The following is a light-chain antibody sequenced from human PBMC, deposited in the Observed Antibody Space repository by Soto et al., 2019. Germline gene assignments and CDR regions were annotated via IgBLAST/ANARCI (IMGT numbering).Light chain of an antibody. CDR2: DAS. J-gene: IGKJ4*01. CDR1: QSVSSY. Sequence: EIVLTHSPATLSLSPGERATLSCRASQSVSSYLAWYQQKPGQAPRLLIYDASNRATGIPARFSGSGSGTDFTLTISSLEPGDFAVYYCQQRSNWPPLTFGGGTKVDIK. CDR3: QQRSNWPPLT. V-gene: IGKV3-11*01.